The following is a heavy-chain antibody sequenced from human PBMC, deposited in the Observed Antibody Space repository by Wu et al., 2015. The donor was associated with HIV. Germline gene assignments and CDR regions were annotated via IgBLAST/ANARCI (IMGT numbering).Heavy chain of an antibody. CDR3: ARLQSLHGLYSNADF. J-gene: IGHJ4*02. CDR1: RNTFNDFY. V-gene: IGHV1-2*02. CDR2: INSNRGGT. Sequence: QVQLVQSGAELKKPGASVRVSCKVTRNTFNDFYVHWLRQAPGQGPEWMGWINSNRGGTKYAQKFQGRVTMSRDTAISTAYMELASLTSDDTAVYYCARLQSLHGLYSNADFWGQGTLVTVSS. D-gene: IGHD5-24*01.